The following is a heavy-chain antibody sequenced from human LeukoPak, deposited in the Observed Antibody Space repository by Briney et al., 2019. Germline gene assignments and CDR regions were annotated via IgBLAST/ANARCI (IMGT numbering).Heavy chain of an antibody. V-gene: IGHV3-7*01. J-gene: IGHJ6*02. D-gene: IGHD3-16*01. CDR2: IKQDGSEK. CDR3: ARDAFRKYDYVWGSYSYYYGMDV. Sequence: GGSLRLSCAASGFTFSSYWMSWVRQAPGKGLEWVANIKQDGSEKYYVDSVKGRFTISRDNAKNSLYLQMNSLRAEDTAVYYCARDAFRKYDYVWGSYSYYYGMDVWGQGTTVTVSS. CDR1: GFTFSSYW.